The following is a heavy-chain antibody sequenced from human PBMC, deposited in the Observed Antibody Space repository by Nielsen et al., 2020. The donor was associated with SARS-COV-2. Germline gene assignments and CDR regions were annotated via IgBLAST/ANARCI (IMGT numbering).Heavy chain of an antibody. J-gene: IGHJ6*02. D-gene: IGHD6-6*01. V-gene: IGHV1-8*01. CDR1: GYTFTSYD. CDR3: AREPPSGSSYYYYGMDV. Sequence: SVQVSCKASGYTFTSYDINWVRQATGQGLEWMGWMNPNSGNTGYAQKFQGRVTITADESTSTAYMELSSLRSEDTAVYYCAREPPSGSSYYYYGMDVWGQGTTVTVSS. CDR2: MNPNSGNT.